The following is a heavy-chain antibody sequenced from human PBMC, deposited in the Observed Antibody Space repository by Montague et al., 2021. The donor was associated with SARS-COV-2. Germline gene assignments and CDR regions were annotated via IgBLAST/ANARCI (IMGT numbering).Heavy chain of an antibody. CDR1: GRSFSRYS. CDR3: ARGARQGYGFRLGSFDS. Sequence: SETLSLTCVFYGRSFSRYSWAWIRRPPGRSLVWVGERNQSGATNYNPSLKSRVTMSVDTSKNQFSLKLSSVTAADTAVYYCARGARQGYGFRLGSFDSWGQGTLVTVSS. CDR2: RNQSGAT. V-gene: IGHV4-34*01. D-gene: IGHD3-10*01. J-gene: IGHJ4*02.